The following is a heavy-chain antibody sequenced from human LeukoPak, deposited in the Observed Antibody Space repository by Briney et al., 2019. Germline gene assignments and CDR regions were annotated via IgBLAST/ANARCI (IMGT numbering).Heavy chain of an antibody. J-gene: IGHJ4*02. V-gene: IGHV3-49*04. CDR3: TRDDSGSLVDY. Sequence: GGSLRLSCAASGFTFSSYAMSWVRQAPGKGLEWVGFIRSKAYGGTTEYAASVKGRFTISRDDSKSIAYLQMNSLKTEDTAVYYCTRDDSGSLVDYWGQGTLVTVSS. D-gene: IGHD1-26*01. CDR1: GFTFSSYA. CDR2: IRSKAYGGTT.